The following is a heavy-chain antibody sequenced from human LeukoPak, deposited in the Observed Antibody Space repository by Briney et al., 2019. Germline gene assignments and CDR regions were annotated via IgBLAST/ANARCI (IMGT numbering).Heavy chain of an antibody. CDR2: ISGSGGST. J-gene: IGHJ4*02. Sequence: PGGSLRLSCAASGFTFSSYAMSWVRQAPGKGLEWVSAISGSGGSTYYADSVKGRFTISRDNPKNTLYLQMNSLRAEDTAVYYCAKSRVYATVITVDYWGQGTLVTVSS. CDR1: GFTFSSYA. D-gene: IGHD4-17*01. V-gene: IGHV3-23*01. CDR3: AKSRVYATVITVDY.